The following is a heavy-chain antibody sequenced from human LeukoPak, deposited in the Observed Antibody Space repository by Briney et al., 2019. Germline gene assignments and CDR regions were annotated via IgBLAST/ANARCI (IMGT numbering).Heavy chain of an antibody. J-gene: IGHJ3*02. Sequence: ASVKVSCKASGYTFTGYYMHRVRQAPGQGLEWMGWINPNSGGTNYAQKFQGRVTMTRDTSISTAYMELSRLRSDDTAVYYCAREWVQLDAFDIWGQGTMVTVSS. V-gene: IGHV1-2*02. CDR2: INPNSGGT. D-gene: IGHD5-18*01. CDR3: AREWVQLDAFDI. CDR1: GYTFTGYY.